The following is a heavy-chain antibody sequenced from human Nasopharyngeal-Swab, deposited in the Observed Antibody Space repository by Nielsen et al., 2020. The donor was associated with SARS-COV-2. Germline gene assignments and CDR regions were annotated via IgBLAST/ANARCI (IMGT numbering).Heavy chain of an antibody. D-gene: IGHD1-26*01. CDR1: GFILSDQY. CDR2: ISYDGSNK. CDR3: ARSRGGSYFYGMDV. J-gene: IGHJ6*02. Sequence: GESLKISCSVSGFILSDQYMHWVRQAPGKGLEWVAVISYDGSNKYYADSVKGRFTISRDNSKNTLYLQMNSLRAEDTAVYYCARSRGGSYFYGMDVWGQGTTVTVSS. V-gene: IGHV3-30-3*01.